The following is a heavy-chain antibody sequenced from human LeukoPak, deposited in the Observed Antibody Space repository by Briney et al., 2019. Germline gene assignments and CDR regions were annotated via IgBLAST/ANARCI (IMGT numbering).Heavy chain of an antibody. D-gene: IGHD5-18*01. Sequence: GGSLRLSCAASGYTFSSYAMSWVRQAPGKGLEWVSAISGSGGSTYYADSVKGRFTISRDNSKNTLYLQMNSLTAEDTAVYYCAKDVAMVTDYDYWGQGTLVTVSS. V-gene: IGHV3-23*01. CDR1: GYTFSSYA. J-gene: IGHJ4*02. CDR2: ISGSGGST. CDR3: AKDVAMVTDYDY.